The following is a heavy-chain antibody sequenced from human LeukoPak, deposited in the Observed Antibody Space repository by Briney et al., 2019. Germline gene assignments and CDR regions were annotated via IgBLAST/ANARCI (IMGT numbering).Heavy chain of an antibody. D-gene: IGHD4-17*01. CDR1: GGSVSSGSYY. CDR2: IYYSGST. V-gene: IGHV4-61*01. Sequence: MPSETLSLTCTVSGGSVSSGSYYWSWIRQPPGKGLEWIGYIYYSGSTNYNPSLKSRVTISVDTSKDQFSLKLSSVTAADTAVYYCARRPLDGDYEYYFDYWGQGTLVTVSS. J-gene: IGHJ4*02. CDR3: ARRPLDGDYEYYFDY.